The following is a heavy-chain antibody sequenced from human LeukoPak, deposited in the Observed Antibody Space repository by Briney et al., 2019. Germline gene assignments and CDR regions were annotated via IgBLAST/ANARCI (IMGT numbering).Heavy chain of an antibody. CDR1: GFTFSSYW. V-gene: IGHV3-7*01. CDR2: IKQDGSEK. J-gene: IGHJ4*02. CDR3: ARDRRNYYDSSGYYDY. Sequence: GGSLRLSCAASGFTFSSYWMSWVRQAPGKGLEWVANIKQDGSEKYYVDSAKGRFTISRDNAKNSLYLQMNSLRAEDTAVYYCARDRRNYYDSSGYYDYWGQGTLVTVSS. D-gene: IGHD3-22*01.